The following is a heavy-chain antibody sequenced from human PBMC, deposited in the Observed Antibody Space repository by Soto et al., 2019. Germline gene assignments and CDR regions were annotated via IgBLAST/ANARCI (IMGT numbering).Heavy chain of an antibody. D-gene: IGHD3-16*02. J-gene: IGHJ4*02. Sequence: SETLSLTCAVYGGSFSGYYWSWIRQPPGKGLEWIGEINHSGSTNYNPSLKSRVTISVDTSKNQFSLKLSSVTAADTAVYYCARLRIEYYDYVWGSYRPPKVFIDYWGQGTLVTVSS. V-gene: IGHV4-34*01. CDR2: INHSGST. CDR1: GGSFSGYY. CDR3: ARLRIEYYDYVWGSYRPPKVFIDY.